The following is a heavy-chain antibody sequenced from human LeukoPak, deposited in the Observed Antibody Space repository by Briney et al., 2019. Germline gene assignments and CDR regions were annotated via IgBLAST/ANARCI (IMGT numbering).Heavy chain of an antibody. V-gene: IGHV3-48*02. J-gene: IGHJ5*02. CDR1: GFTFSSYS. CDR3: ARDYYGSGSSLNWFDP. D-gene: IGHD3-10*01. CDR2: ISSSSSTI. Sequence: PGGSLRLSCAASGFTFSSYSMNWVRQAPGKGLEWASYISSSSSTIYYADSVKGRFTISRDNAKNSLYLQMNSLRDEDTAVYYCARDYYGSGSSLNWFDPWGQGTLVTVSS.